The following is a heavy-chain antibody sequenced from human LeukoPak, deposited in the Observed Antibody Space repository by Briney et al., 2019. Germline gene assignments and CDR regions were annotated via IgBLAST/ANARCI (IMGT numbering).Heavy chain of an antibody. CDR2: IKQDGSEK. Sequence: PGGSLRLSCAASGFTFSSYWMSWVRQAPGKGLEWVANIKQDGSEKYYVDSVKGRFTISRDNAKNSLYLQMNSLRAEDTAVYYCARDSVGYYDSSGYRPFDYWGQGTLVTVSS. D-gene: IGHD3-22*01. V-gene: IGHV3-7*01. CDR3: ARDSVGYYDSSGYRPFDY. J-gene: IGHJ4*02. CDR1: GFTFSSYW.